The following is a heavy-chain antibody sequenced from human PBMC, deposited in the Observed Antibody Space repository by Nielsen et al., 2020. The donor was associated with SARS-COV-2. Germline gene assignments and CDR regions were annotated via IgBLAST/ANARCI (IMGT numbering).Heavy chain of an antibody. J-gene: IGHJ4*02. CDR3: ARNYGLTIFGVVIQYYFDY. CDR2: IYYSGST. Sequence: SETLSLTCTVSGGSVSSGSYYWSWIRQPPGKGLEWIGYIYYSGSTNYNPSLKSRVTISVDTSKNQFSLKLSSVTAADTAVYYCARNYGLTIFGVVIQYYFDYWGQGTLVTVSS. CDR1: GGSVSSGSYY. D-gene: IGHD3-3*01. V-gene: IGHV4-61*01.